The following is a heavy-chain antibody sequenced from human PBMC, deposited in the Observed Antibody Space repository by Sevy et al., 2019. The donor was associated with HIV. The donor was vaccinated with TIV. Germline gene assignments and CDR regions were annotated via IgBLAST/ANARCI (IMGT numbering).Heavy chain of an antibody. D-gene: IGHD5-18*01. V-gene: IGHV3-74*01. CDR1: GFTFSSYW. J-gene: IGHJ4*02. CDR2: INSDGSST. CDR3: ARGPNVDTAMSCIDY. Sequence: GGCLRLSCAASGFTFSSYWMHWVRQAPGKGLVRVSRINSDGSSTRYADSVKGRFTISRDNAKNTLYLQINSLRAEDSAVYYCARGPNVDTAMSCIDYWGQGTLVNVSS.